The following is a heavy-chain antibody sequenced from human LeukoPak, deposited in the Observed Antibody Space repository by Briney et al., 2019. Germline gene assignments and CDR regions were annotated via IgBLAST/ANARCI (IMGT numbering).Heavy chain of an antibody. CDR2: INHSGST. J-gene: IGHJ5*02. V-gene: IGHV4-34*01. D-gene: IGHD3-22*01. CDR3: ARVHYDSSGYYYAWFDP. CDR1: GGSFSGYY. Sequence: PSGTLSLTCAVYGGSFSGYYWSWIRQPPGKGLEWIGEINHSGSTNYNPSPKSRVTISVDTSKNQFSLKLSSVTAADTAVYYCARVHYDSSGYYYAWFDPWGQGTLVTVSS.